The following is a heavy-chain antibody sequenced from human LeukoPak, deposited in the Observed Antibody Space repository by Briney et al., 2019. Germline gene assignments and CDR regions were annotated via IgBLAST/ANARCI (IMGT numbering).Heavy chain of an antibody. J-gene: IGHJ4*02. CDR3: ARRPYSYGYPDY. CDR1: GYTFTSYY. D-gene: IGHD5-18*01. CDR2: ISAYNGNT. V-gene: IGHV1-46*01. Sequence: ASVKVSCKASGYTFTSYYMHWVRQAPGQGLEWMGWISAYNGNTNYAQKFQGRVTMTRDMSTSTVYMELSSLRSEDTAVYYCARRPYSYGYPDYWGQGTLVTVSS.